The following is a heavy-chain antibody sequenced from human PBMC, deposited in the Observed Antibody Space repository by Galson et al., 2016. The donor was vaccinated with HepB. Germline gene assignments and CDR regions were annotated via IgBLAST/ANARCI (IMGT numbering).Heavy chain of an antibody. D-gene: IGHD5-24*01. J-gene: IGHJ6*02. CDR2: IINLYGTA. CDR3: ARVRDGYNTHFYYGMDV. Sequence: SVKVSCKASGGTFSSYAISWVRQAPGRGLEWMGVIINLYGTANYALKFQGRVTITADESTSTAHMEVSSLRYEDTAVYYCARVRDGYNTHFYYGMDVWGQGTSVTVS. V-gene: IGHV1-69*13. CDR1: GGTFSSYA.